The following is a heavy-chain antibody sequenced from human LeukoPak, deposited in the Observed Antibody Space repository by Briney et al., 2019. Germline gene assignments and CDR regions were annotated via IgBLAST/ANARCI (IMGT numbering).Heavy chain of an antibody. CDR2: ISGSGGST. J-gene: IGHJ4*02. Sequence: GGSLRLSCAASGFTFSSYAMSWVRQAPGKGLDWVSAISGSGGSTYYADSVKGRFTISRDNSKNTLYLQMNSLRAEDTAVYYCAKGSLMVYAITSIYFDSWGQGTLVTVSS. CDR1: GFTFSSYA. CDR3: AKGSLMVYAITSIYFDS. D-gene: IGHD2-8*01. V-gene: IGHV3-23*01.